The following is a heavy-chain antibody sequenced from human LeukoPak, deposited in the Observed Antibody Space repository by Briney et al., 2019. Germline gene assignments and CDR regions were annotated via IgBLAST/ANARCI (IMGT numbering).Heavy chain of an antibody. Sequence: ASVKVSCKASGYTFTSYGISWVRQAPGQGLEWMGWISAYNGNTNYAQKLQGRVTMTRNTSISTAYMELSSLRSEDTAVYYCARSAYGYDYWGQGTLVTVSS. V-gene: IGHV1-18*01. J-gene: IGHJ4*02. CDR1: GYTFTSYG. CDR2: ISAYNGNT. D-gene: IGHD4-17*01. CDR3: ARSAYGYDY.